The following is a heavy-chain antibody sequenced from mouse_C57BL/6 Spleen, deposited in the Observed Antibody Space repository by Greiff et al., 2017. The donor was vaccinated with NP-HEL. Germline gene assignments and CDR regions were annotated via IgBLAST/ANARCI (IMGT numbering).Heavy chain of an antibody. J-gene: IGHJ2*01. CDR3: AVREEGRREEDYFDY. V-gene: IGHV1-22*01. Sequence: EVQLQQSGPELVKPGASVKMSCKASGYTFTDYNMHWVKQSHGKSLEWIGYINPNNGGTSYNKKFKGKATLTVNKSSSTAYMELRSLTSEEDAVYYCAVREEGRREEDYFDYWGQGTTLTVSS. CDR1: GYTFTDYN. CDR2: INPNNGGT.